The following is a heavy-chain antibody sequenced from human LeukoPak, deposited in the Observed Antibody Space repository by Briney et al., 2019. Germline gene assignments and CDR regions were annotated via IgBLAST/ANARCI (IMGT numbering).Heavy chain of an antibody. D-gene: IGHD2-2*01. Sequence: ASVKVSCKASGYTFTSYGISWVRQAPGQGLEWMGWISAYNGNTNYAQKLQGRVTMTTDTSTSTAYMELRSLRSDDTAVYYCARDLGSGYCSSISCQGDYWGQGTLVTVSS. J-gene: IGHJ4*02. CDR2: ISAYNGNT. CDR3: ARDLGSGYCSSISCQGDY. V-gene: IGHV1-18*01. CDR1: GYTFTSYG.